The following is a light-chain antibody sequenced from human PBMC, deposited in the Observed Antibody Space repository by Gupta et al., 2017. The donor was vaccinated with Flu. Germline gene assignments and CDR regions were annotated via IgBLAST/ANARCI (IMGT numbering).Light chain of an antibody. Sequence: EIVLTQSPGTLSLSPGDRATLSCRASQSVTSSFLAWYQQKPGQAPRVLIYSAFVRATGIPDRFSASESGADFTLTISRLEPEDFAVYFCQQYATSPWTFGQGTRVEIK. V-gene: IGKV3-20*01. CDR3: QQYATSPWT. J-gene: IGKJ1*01. CDR1: QSVTSSF. CDR2: SAF.